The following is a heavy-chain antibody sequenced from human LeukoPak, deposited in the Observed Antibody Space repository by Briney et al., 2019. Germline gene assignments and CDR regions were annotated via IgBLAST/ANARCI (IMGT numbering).Heavy chain of an antibody. CDR2: IYSGGNT. CDR3: EKDSSDNNI. J-gene: IGHJ4*02. V-gene: IGHV3-53*01. CDR1: GFTVSSNS. Sequence: GGSLRLSCTFSGFTVSSNSWSWVRQAPGKGLECVSFIYSGGNTHYSDSVKGRFTISRDNSKHRMYLQMNRLRAEDAAVYYCEKDSSDNNIWGQGTLVTVSS. D-gene: IGHD1-14*01.